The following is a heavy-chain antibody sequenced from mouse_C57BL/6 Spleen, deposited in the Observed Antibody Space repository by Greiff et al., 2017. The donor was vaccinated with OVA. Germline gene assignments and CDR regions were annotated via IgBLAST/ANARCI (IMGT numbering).Heavy chain of an antibody. V-gene: IGHV5-6*01. Sequence: EVKLVESGGDLVKPGGSLKLSCAASGFTFSSYGMSWVRQTPDKRLEWVATISSGGSYTYYPDSVKGRFTISRDNAKNTLYLQMSSLKSEDTAMYYCARDYYGSSPSFAYWGRGTLVTVSA. CDR2: ISSGGSYT. CDR3: ARDYYGSSPSFAY. J-gene: IGHJ3*01. D-gene: IGHD1-1*01. CDR1: GFTFSSYG.